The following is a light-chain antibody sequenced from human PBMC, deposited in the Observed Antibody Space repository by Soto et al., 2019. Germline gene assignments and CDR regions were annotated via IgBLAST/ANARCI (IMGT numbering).Light chain of an antibody. J-gene: IGLJ1*01. Sequence: QSGLTQPASVSLSPGQSITISCSGSTSDVGAYNYVSWYKHHPGQAPQLMIYEVSNRPSGVSNRFSGSKSGNTASLTISGLQADDEGDYYCSSKTSSSSPFVFGTGTKVTVL. CDR1: TSDVGAYNY. V-gene: IGLV2-14*01. CDR2: EVS. CDR3: SSKTSSSSPFV.